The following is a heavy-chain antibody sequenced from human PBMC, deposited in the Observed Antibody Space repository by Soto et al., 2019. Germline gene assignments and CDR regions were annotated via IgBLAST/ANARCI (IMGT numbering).Heavy chain of an antibody. D-gene: IGHD2-15*01. CDR1: GGTFSSYA. CDR2: IIPIFGTA. J-gene: IGHJ5*02. Sequence: GASVKVSCKASGGTFSSYAISWVRQAPGQGLEWMGGIIPIFGTANYAQKFQGRVTITADKSTSTAYMELSSLRSEDTAVYYCAREILGGSWPHNWFDPWGQGTLVTVSS. V-gene: IGHV1-69*06. CDR3: AREILGGSWPHNWFDP.